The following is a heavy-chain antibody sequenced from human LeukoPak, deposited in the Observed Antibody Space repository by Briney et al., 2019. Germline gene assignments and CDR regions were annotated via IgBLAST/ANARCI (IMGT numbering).Heavy chain of an antibody. Sequence: GASVKVSCKASGYSFTNYGISWVRQAPGQGLEWMGWISAYNGNTNYAQKLQGRVTMTTDTSTSTAYMELRSLRSDDTAVYFCAREVTHHVYYGMDVWGQGTTVTVSS. J-gene: IGHJ6*02. CDR3: AREVTHHVYYGMDV. V-gene: IGHV1-18*01. D-gene: IGHD4-11*01. CDR2: ISAYNGNT. CDR1: GYSFTNYG.